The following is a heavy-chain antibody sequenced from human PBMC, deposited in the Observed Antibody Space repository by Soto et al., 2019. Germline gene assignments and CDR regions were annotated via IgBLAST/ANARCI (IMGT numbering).Heavy chain of an antibody. Sequence: QVQLQESGPGLVKPSETLSLTCTVSGGSISSYYWSWIRQPPGKGLEWIGYIYYSGSTNYNPSLKSRITISVDTSKTQFSLKLSSVTAADTAVYYCARWDPYCSGGSCYSFDYWGQGTLVTVSS. CDR2: IYYSGST. CDR3: ARWDPYCSGGSCYSFDY. CDR1: GGSISSYY. D-gene: IGHD2-15*01. V-gene: IGHV4-59*01. J-gene: IGHJ4*02.